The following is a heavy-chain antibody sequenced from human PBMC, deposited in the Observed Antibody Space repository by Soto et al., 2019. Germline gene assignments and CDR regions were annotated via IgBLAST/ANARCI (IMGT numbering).Heavy chain of an antibody. CDR2: FDPEDGET. J-gene: IGHJ5*02. CDR3: ATDLVGATTDVPWFDP. D-gene: IGHD1-26*01. Sequence: SVKVACNVSGYTLTELSMHWVRQAPGKGLEWMGGFDPEDGETIYAQKFQGRVTMTEDTSTDTAYMELSSLRSEDTAVYYCATDLVGATTDVPWFDPWGQGTLVTVSS. V-gene: IGHV1-24*01. CDR1: GYTLTELS.